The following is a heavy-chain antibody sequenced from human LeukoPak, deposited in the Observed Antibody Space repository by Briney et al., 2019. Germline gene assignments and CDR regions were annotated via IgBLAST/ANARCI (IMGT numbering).Heavy chain of an antibody. D-gene: IGHD4-17*01. CDR2: VKQDGSEK. J-gene: IGHJ4*02. CDR1: GFIFDDYG. V-gene: IGHV3-7*02. CDR3: AAENYGDSGWYYFDY. Sequence: QPGGSLRLSCAASGFIFDDYGMHWVRQAPGKGLEWVANVKQDGSEKYYVDSVKGRFTISRDNAKNSLYLQMNSLRAEDTAVYYCAAENYGDSGWYYFDYWGQGTLVTVSS.